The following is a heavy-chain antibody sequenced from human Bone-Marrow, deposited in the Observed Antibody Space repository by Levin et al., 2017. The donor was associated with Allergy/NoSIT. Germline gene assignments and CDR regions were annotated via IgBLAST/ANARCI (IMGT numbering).Heavy chain of an antibody. CDR3: ARVPSPYDYGLYYFDY. V-gene: IGHV4-31*03. Sequence: SETLSLTCTVSGGSISSGGYYWSWIRQHPGKGLEWIGYIYYSGSTYYNPSLKSRVTISVDTSKNQFSLKLSSVTAADTAVYYCARVPSPYDYGLYYFDYWGQGTLVTVSS. J-gene: IGHJ4*02. CDR2: IYYSGST. D-gene: IGHD4-17*01. CDR1: GGSISSGGYY.